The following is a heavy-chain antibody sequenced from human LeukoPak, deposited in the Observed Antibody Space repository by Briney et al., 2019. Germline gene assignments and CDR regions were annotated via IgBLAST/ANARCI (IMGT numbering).Heavy chain of an antibody. V-gene: IGHV1-69*13. CDR1: GGTFSSYA. D-gene: IGHD3-9*01. CDR3: ARDRWYDILTGLFDY. Sequence: SVKVSCKASGGTFSSYAISWVRQAPGQGLEWMGGIIPIFGTANYAQKFQGRVAITADESTSTAYMELSSLRSEDTAVYYCARDRWYDILTGLFDYWGQGTLVTVSS. J-gene: IGHJ4*02. CDR2: IIPIFGTA.